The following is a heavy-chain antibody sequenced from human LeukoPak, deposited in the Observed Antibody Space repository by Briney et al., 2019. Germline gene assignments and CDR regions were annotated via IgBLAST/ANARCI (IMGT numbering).Heavy chain of an antibody. D-gene: IGHD5-18*01. CDR3: ATRHEYSYPY. Sequence: GGSLRLSCAASGFTFSNYAMHWVSQAPGKGLEYVSAIGGNGDTSYYADSVKGRFTISRDNSKNTVYLQMGSLRTEDMAVYYCATRHEYSYPYWGQGTLVTVSS. V-gene: IGHV3-64*02. CDR1: GFTFSNYA. J-gene: IGHJ4*02. CDR2: IGGNGDTS.